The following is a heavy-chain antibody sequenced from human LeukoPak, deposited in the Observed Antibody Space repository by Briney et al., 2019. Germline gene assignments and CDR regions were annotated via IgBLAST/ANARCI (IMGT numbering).Heavy chain of an antibody. CDR1: GFTFNNYV. Sequence: GGSLRLSCAASGFTFNNYVMSWVRQAPGKGLEWVSLISGSGDRTYYADSVKGRFTISRDNSKNTLYLQMNGLRAEDTAVYSCAKGRYPGSGRYLNSHDYWGQGTLVTVSS. D-gene: IGHD3-10*01. CDR2: ISGSGDRT. CDR3: AKGRYPGSGRYLNSHDY. J-gene: IGHJ4*02. V-gene: IGHV3-23*01.